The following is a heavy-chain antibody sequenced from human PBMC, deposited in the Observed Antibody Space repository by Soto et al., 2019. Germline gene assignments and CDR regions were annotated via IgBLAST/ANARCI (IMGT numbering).Heavy chain of an antibody. V-gene: IGHV3-23*01. CDR2: ISATGGGT. J-gene: IGHJ4*02. CDR3: AKDRRAGGNSAFYFDF. D-gene: IGHD3-16*01. Sequence: WGSLRLSCAASGFKFSNYAMSWCRQAPGKGLEWVSLISATGGGTYYADSVKGRFTISRDNSHNTLYLQVHSLTAEDTAVYYCAKDRRAGGNSAFYFDFWGQGAQVTVSS. CDR1: GFKFSNYA.